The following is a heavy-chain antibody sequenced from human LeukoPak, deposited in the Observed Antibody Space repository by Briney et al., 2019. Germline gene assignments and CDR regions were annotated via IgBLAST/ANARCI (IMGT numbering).Heavy chain of an antibody. CDR2: IKQDGSEK. CDR3: ARDAAGRSVFNWFDP. V-gene: IGHV3-7*01. Sequence: GGSLRLSCAASGFTFSSYWMSWVRQAPGKGLEWVANIKQDGSEKYYVDSVKGRFTISRDNAKNSLYLQMNSLRAEDTAVYYCARDAAGRSVFNWFDPWGQGTLVTVSS. CDR1: GFTFSSYW. D-gene: IGHD6-19*01. J-gene: IGHJ5*02.